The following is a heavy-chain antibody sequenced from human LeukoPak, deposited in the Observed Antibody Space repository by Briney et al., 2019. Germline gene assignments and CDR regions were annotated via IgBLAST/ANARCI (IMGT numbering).Heavy chain of an antibody. CDR1: GFTFSSYA. CDR3: AKEHKTDYGFDY. CDR2: ISVGGRT. J-gene: IGHJ4*02. D-gene: IGHD4-17*01. V-gene: IGHV3-23*01. Sequence: GGSLRLSCAASGFTFSSYAMNWVRQAPGKGLEWVSSISVGGRTYYADSVKGRFTISRDISKNTLDLQMNSLRAEDTAVYYCAKEHKTDYGFDYWGQGTLVTVSS.